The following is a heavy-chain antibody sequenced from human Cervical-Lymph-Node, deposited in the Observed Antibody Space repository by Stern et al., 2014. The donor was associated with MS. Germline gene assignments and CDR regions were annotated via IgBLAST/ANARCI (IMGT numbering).Heavy chain of an antibody. J-gene: IGHJ4*02. V-gene: IGHV1-69*06. D-gene: IGHD3-22*01. CDR1: GCTFSSYA. CDR3: AASPYYYDSSGYSEYFDY. Sequence: VQLVQSGAEVKKPGSSVKVSCKASGCTFSSYAISWVRQAPGQGLEWMGGIIPIFGTANYAQKFQGRVPITADKTTSTAYMELSSMRSEDTAVYYSAASPYYYDSSGYSEYFDYWGQGTLVTVSS. CDR2: IIPIFGTA.